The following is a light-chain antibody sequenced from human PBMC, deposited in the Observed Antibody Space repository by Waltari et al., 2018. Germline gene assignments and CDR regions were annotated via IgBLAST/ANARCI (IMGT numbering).Light chain of an antibody. CDR1: SSDVGSSNL. J-gene: IGLJ1*01. CDR3: CSYAGSSFYV. CDR2: EGS. V-gene: IGLV2-23*01. Sequence: QSALTQPASVSGSPGPSLTISCTGTSSDVGSSNLVSWYQQRPGKAPKLMIYEGSKRPSGVSNRFSGSKSGNTASLTISGLQAEDEADYYCCSYAGSSFYVFGTGTKVTVL.